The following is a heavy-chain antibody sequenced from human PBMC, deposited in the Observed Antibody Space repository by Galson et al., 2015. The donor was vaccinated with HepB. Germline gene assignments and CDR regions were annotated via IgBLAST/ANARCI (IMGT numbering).Heavy chain of an antibody. CDR2: MNPNSGNT. V-gene: IGHV1-8*01. CDR1: GYTFTSYD. D-gene: IGHD3-10*01. J-gene: IGHJ3*02. CDR3: ARSLLWFRELFASYQNGAFDI. Sequence: SVKVSCKASGYTFTSYDINWVRQATGQGLEWMGWMNPNSGNTGYAQKFQGRVTMTRNTSISTAYMELSSLRSEDTAVYYCARSLLWFRELFASYQNGAFDIWGQGTMVTVSS.